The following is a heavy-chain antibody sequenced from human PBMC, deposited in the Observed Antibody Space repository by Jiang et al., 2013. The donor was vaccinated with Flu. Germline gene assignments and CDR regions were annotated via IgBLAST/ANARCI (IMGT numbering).Heavy chain of an antibody. CDR3: AKPVAATRWFEFDY. D-gene: IGHD2-15*01. CDR1: GFTFSSYA. Sequence: VQLVESGGGLVQPGGSLRLSCAASGFTFSSYAMSWVRQAPGKGLEWVSTISGSGGNTYYADSVKGRFTISRDNSKNTLYLQMNSLRAEDTAVYYCAKPVAATRWFEFDYWGQGTLVTRLL. V-gene: IGHV3-23*04. CDR2: ISGSGGNT. J-gene: IGHJ4*02.